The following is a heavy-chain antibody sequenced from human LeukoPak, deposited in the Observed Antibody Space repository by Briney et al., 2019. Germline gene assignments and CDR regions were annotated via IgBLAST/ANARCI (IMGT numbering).Heavy chain of an antibody. Sequence: GGSLRLSCAASGFTFSSYWMHWVRQAPGKGLVWVSRISSDESSTSYADSVKGRFTISRDNAKNTLYLQMNSLRAEDTAVYYCARDHGFYYYYYMDVWGKGTTVTVSS. CDR2: ISSDESST. J-gene: IGHJ6*03. CDR1: GFTFSSYW. CDR3: ARDHGFYYYYYMDV. V-gene: IGHV3-74*01.